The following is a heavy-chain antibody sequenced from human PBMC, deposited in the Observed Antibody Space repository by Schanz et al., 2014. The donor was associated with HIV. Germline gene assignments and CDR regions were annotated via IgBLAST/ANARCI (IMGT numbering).Heavy chain of an antibody. Sequence: QVQLVQSGAEVKKPGASVKVSCKASGYTFINYDIHWVRQASGLGLEWMGWMNPSTGNSGYAQKFQGRVTMTTDTSTTTAYMELRSLRSDGTAVYYCARGARYGMDVWGQGTTVTVSS. V-gene: IGHV1-8*01. CDR2: MNPSTGNS. CDR3: ARGARYGMDV. CDR1: GYTFINYD. J-gene: IGHJ6*02.